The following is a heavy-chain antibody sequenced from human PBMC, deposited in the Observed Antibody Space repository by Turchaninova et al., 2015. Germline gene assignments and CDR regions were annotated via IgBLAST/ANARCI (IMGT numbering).Heavy chain of an antibody. CDR1: GFTLSSCA. J-gene: IGHJ1*01. CDR2: ISASGGST. Sequence: EVQLVESGGGLVQPGESLRLSCAASGFTLSSCAMTWVRQAPGKGLEWVSSISASGGSTYKADSGKGRFTISRDNSKNTLYLQMNNLRAEDTAVYYCAKGGIVGATSKYFQYWGRGTLVTVSS. D-gene: IGHD1-26*01. V-gene: IGHV3-23*04. CDR3: AKGGIVGATSKYFQY.